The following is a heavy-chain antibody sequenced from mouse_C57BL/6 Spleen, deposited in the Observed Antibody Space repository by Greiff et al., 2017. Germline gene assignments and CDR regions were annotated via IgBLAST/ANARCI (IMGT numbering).Heavy chain of an antibody. Sequence: VQLQQSGPELVKPGASVKISCKASGYAFSSSWMNWVKQRPGKGLEWIGRIYPGDGDTNYNGKFKGKATLTADKSSSTAYMQLSSLTSEDSAVYFCAIYDGYRFAYWGKGTLVTVSA. V-gene: IGHV1-82*01. CDR2: IYPGDGDT. CDR3: AIYDGYRFAY. CDR1: GYAFSSSW. J-gene: IGHJ3*01. D-gene: IGHD2-3*01.